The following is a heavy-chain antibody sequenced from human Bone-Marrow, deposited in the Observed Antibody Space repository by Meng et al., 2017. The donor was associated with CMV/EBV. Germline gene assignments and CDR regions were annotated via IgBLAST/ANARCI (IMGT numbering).Heavy chain of an antibody. CDR2: ISSSGSTI. CDR1: GFTFSSYE. CDR3: ATSSGSYYGDYFDY. D-gene: IGHD1-26*01. J-gene: IGHJ4*02. Sequence: GESLKISCAASGFTFSSYEMNWVRQAPGKGLEWVSYISSSGSTIYYADSVKGRFTISRDNAKNSLYLQMNSLRAEDTAVYYCATSSGSYYGDYFDYWGQGTLVTVSS. V-gene: IGHV3-48*03.